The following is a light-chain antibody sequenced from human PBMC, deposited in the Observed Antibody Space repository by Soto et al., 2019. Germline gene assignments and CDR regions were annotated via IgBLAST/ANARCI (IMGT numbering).Light chain of an antibody. J-gene: IGKJ1*01. CDR1: QTISSW. Sequence: DIQMTQSPSTLSGSVGDRVTITCRASQTISSWLAWYQQKPGKAPKLLIYKASTLKSGVPSRFSGSGSGTEFTLNISSLQAGDVATYYCQQYNSYSWSFGQVTKVDVK. V-gene: IGKV1-5*03. CDR3: QQYNSYSWS. CDR2: KAS.